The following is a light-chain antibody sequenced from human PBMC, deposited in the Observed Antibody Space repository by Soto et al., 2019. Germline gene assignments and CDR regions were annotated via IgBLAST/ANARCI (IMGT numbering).Light chain of an antibody. CDR1: SSNIGAGYD. Sequence: QSVLTQPPSVSGAPGQRVTISCTGSSSNIGAGYDVHWYQQLPGRAPKLLIYGNTNRPSGVPDRFSSSKSGTSASLAITGLQAEDEADYYCLSFDSSLSVVFGGGTQLTVL. CDR2: GNT. J-gene: IGLJ2*01. V-gene: IGLV1-40*01. CDR3: LSFDSSLSVV.